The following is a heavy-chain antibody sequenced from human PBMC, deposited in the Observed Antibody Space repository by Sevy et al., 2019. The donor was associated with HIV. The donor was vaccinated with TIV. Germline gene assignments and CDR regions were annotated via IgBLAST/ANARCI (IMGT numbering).Heavy chain of an antibody. D-gene: IGHD1-1*01. CDR1: GFTCRSFS. V-gene: IGHV3-33*01. J-gene: IGHJ5*01. Sequence: GGSLRLSCSASGFTCRSFSMHWVRQAPGKGLEWVAAIWYDGRTKQYADSVKGRFTISRDNSKNMLSLEMNSLRAEDTGLYFCARDSARVIVPTAGFDSWGQGTVVTVSS. CDR3: ARDSARVIVPTAGFDS. CDR2: IWYDGRTK.